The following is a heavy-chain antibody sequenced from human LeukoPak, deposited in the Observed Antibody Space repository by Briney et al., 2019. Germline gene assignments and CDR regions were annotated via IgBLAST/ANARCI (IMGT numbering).Heavy chain of an antibody. D-gene: IGHD1-26*01. Sequence: GASVKVSCKASGYTFTSYGISWVRQAPGQGLEWMGWISAYNGNTNYAQKLQGRVTMTTDTSTSTAYMELRSLRSDDTAVYYCARFSGSYVWSYYYYYMDVWGKGTTVTISS. CDR3: ARFSGSYVWSYYYYYMDV. J-gene: IGHJ6*03. CDR1: GYTFTSYG. V-gene: IGHV1-18*01. CDR2: ISAYNGNT.